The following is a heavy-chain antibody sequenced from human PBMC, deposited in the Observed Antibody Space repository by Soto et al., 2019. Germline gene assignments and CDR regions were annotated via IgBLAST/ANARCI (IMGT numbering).Heavy chain of an antibody. J-gene: IGHJ3*02. CDR2: IYYSGST. CDR3: ARVGRAFDI. Sequence: TSETLSLTCTVSGGSISSYYWSWIRQPPGKGLEWIGYIYYSGSTNYNPSLKSRVTISVDTSKNQFSLRLSSVTAADTAVYYCARVGRAFDIWGQGTMVTVSS. CDR1: GGSISSYY. V-gene: IGHV4-59*01. D-gene: IGHD3-10*01.